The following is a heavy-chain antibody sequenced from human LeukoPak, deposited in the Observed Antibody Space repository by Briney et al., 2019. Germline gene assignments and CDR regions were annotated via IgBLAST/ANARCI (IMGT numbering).Heavy chain of an antibody. V-gene: IGHV4-59*01. J-gene: IGHJ1*01. CDR3: ARVNRDGYFQH. CDR1: GGSISSYY. D-gene: IGHD5-24*01. CDR2: IYYSGST. Sequence: SETLSLTCTVSGGSISSYYWSWIRQPPGKGLEWIGYIYYSGSTNYNPSLKSRVTISVDTSKNQFSLKLSSVTAADTAVYYCARVNRDGYFQHWGQGTLVTVSS.